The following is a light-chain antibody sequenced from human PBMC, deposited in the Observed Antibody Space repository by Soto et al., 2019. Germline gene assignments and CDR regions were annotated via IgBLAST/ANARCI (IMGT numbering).Light chain of an antibody. CDR2: DAS. CDR3: QQYNSYSRT. V-gene: IGKV1-5*01. Sequence: DSRMTQTPSTLSASVGDRVTITSRASQSISSWLAWYQQKPGKAPKLLIYDASSLESGVPSRFSGSGSGTEFTLTISSLQPDDFATYYCQQYNSYSRTFGQGTKVDI. J-gene: IGKJ1*01. CDR1: QSISSW.